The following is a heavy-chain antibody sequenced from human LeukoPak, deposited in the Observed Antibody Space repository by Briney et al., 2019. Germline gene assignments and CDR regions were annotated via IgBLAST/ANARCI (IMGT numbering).Heavy chain of an antibody. V-gene: IGHV1-69*05. J-gene: IGHJ4*02. D-gene: IGHD5-24*01. CDR1: GGTFSRFG. CDR3: ARTGDGYSTFDF. Sequence: SVKVSCKASGGTFSRFGINWVRQAPGQGLEWMGSIIPIFGATNYAQRFRGRVTISTDKSTSTAYMELTRLRFGDTAVYYCARTGDGYSTFDFWGQGTLVTVSS. CDR2: IIPIFGAT.